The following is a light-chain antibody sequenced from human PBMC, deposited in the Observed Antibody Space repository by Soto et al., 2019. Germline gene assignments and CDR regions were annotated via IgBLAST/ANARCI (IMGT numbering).Light chain of an antibody. CDR1: QRISSN. Sequence: EIVMTQSPDTLSVSPGERATLSCRAGQRISSNLAWYQQKPGQAPRLLIYGASTRATGVPARFSGSGSETDFTLTISNLQSEDCAVYYCQHYNNWPPYTFGQGTKLEIK. J-gene: IGKJ2*01. CDR2: GAS. CDR3: QHYNNWPPYT. V-gene: IGKV3D-15*01.